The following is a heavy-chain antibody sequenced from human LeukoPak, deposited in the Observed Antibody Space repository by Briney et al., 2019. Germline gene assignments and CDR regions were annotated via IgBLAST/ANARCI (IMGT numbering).Heavy chain of an antibody. D-gene: IGHD3-10*01. CDR1: GGSINDYY. CDR3: ARVYYVSGTYSEYSHP. J-gene: IGHJ1*01. V-gene: IGHV4-59*01. CDR2: IYYSGST. Sequence: SETLSLTCTVSGGSINDYYWNWIRQPPGKGLERIGYIYYSGSTDYNPSLKSRVTISVDTSKTRFSLRLSSVTAADTAVYYCARVYYVSGTYSEYSHPGGKGTLVTVSS.